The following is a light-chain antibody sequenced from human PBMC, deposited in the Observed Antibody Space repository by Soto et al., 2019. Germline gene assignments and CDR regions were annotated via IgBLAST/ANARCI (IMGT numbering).Light chain of an antibody. J-gene: IGLJ1*01. CDR1: STDVGSHKL. CDR3: CSNAVGSTYV. V-gene: IGLV2-23*01. CDR2: EAY. Sequence: QSALTQPASVSGSPGQSITISCTGTSTDVGSHKLVSWYQQYPGNAPKLIIFEAYKRPSGVSNRFSGSKSGSTASLTISGLQAEDEADYYRCSNAVGSTYVFGTGTKLTVL.